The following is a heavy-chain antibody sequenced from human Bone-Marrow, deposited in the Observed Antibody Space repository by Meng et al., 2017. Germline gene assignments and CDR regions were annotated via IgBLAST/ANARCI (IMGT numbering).Heavy chain of an antibody. J-gene: IGHJ1*01. V-gene: IGHV3-9*01. CDR3: AKSHGDYLTSYFHH. CDR1: GFTFDDHA. CDR2: ISWNSGSI. D-gene: IGHD4-17*01. Sequence: GGSLRLSCAASGFTFDDHAMHWVRQAPGKGLEWVSGISWNSGSIAYADSVKGRFTISRDNAKNSLYLQMNSLRAEDTALYYCAKSHGDYLTSYFHHWGQGSLVTVSS.